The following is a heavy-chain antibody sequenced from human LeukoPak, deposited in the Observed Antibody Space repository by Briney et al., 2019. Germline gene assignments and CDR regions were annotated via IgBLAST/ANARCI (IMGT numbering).Heavy chain of an antibody. V-gene: IGHV3-66*01. CDR1: GFTVSSYY. Sequence: GGPLRLSCAASGFTVSSYYMRWVRHAPGKGLEWVSVIYSGGSTYYADAEKGRFTISRDNSKNTLYLQMNSLRAEDTAVYYCATTRARIAVAGRGAFDTWGQGTMVTVSS. D-gene: IGHD6-19*01. CDR2: IYSGGST. J-gene: IGHJ3*02. CDR3: ATTRARIAVAGRGAFDT.